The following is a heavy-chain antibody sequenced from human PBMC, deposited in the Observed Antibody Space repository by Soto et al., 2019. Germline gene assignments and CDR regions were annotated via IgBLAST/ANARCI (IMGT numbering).Heavy chain of an antibody. CDR2: IRNKANSYAT. V-gene: IGHV3-73*01. CDR3: ISHSPEDMIRT. CDR1: GFTFSGSS. J-gene: IGHJ4*02. Sequence: PGGSLRLSCAASGFTFSGSSVHWVRQASGKGLEWVGRIRNKANSYATAYAASVRGRFTISRDDSKNTAFLQMNSLNTEDTAVYYCISHSPEDMIRTWGQGTLVTSPQ. D-gene: IGHD2-15*01.